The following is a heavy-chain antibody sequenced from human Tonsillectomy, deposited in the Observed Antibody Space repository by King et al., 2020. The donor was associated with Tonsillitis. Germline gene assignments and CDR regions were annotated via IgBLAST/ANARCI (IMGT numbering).Heavy chain of an antibody. CDR3: ARDHWYYDSSGYDAFDI. CDR2: IYYSGST. D-gene: IGHD3-22*01. Sequence: QLQESGPGLVKPSQTLSLTCTVSGGSISSGGYYWSWIRQHPGKGLEWIGYIYYSGSTYYNPSLKSRVTISVYTSKNQFSLKLSSVTAADTAVYYCARDHWYYDSSGYDAFDIWGQGTMVTVSS. CDR1: GGSISSGGYY. J-gene: IGHJ3*02. V-gene: IGHV4-31*03.